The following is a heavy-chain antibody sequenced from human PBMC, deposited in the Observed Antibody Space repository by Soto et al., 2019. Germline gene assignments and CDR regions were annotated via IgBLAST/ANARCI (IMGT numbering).Heavy chain of an antibody. D-gene: IGHD3-10*01. CDR1: GGSFSGYY. V-gene: IGHV4-34*01. CDR2: INHSGST. J-gene: IGHJ4*02. Sequence: SETLSLTCAVYGGSFSGYYWSWIRQPPGKGLEWIGEINHSGSTNYNPSLKSRVIMSVETSKNQFSLKLTSVTAADTAVYYCARHYASGNYYSPVDYWGQGALVTVSS. CDR3: ARHYASGNYYSPVDY.